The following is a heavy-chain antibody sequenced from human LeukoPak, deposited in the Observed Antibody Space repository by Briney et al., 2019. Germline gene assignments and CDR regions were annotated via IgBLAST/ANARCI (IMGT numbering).Heavy chain of an antibody. CDR1: GASISSYY. D-gene: IGHD3-3*01. CDR3: VTYYDFWSGHYHSGWFDP. V-gene: IGHV4-34*01. J-gene: IGHJ5*02. CDR2: INHSGST. Sequence: SETLSLTCTVSGASISSYYWSWIRQPPGKGLEWIGEINHSGSTNYNPSLKSRVTISVDTSKNQFSLKLSSVTAADTAVYYCVTYYDFWSGHYHSGWFDPWGQGTLVTVSS.